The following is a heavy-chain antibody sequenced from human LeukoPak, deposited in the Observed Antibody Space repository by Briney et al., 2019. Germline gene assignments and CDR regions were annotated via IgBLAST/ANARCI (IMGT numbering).Heavy chain of an antibody. V-gene: IGHV3-15*01. Sequence: GGSLRLSCAASGFTFTTAWMGWVRQAPGKGLEWVGRIKGTNDGGTADYAAPVKGRFIISRYDSKNTLYLQMNSLKTEDTAVYYCSTDWSSSSHWGQGTLVTVSS. D-gene: IGHD6-13*01. CDR2: IKGTNDGGTA. CDR1: GFTFTTAW. J-gene: IGHJ4*02. CDR3: STDWSSSSH.